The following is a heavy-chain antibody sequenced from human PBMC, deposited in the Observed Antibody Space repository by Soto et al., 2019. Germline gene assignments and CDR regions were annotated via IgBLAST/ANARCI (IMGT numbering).Heavy chain of an antibody. CDR3: AGWISWGYSDWFGP. CDR2: INVDNGET. D-gene: IGHD3-16*01. J-gene: IGHJ5*02. CDR1: GYNFMRYG. Sequence: QVQLVQSGAEVKKPGASVKVSCKASGYNFMRYGFTWVRQAPGQGLEWMGWINVDNGETKYPQKIQGRVTMTTDTSTSTVYEELRSLISDDTAVYYCAGWISWGYSDWFGPWGHGTLVTVSS. V-gene: IGHV1-18*04.